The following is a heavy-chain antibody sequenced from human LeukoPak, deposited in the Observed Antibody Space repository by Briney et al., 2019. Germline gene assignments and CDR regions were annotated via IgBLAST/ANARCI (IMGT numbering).Heavy chain of an antibody. D-gene: IGHD2-21*02. J-gene: IGHJ4*02. CDR3: ARDSDDIVVVTAIPVDY. CDR1: GYTFTSYG. V-gene: IGHV1-18*01. Sequence: ASVNVSCKASGYTFTSYGISWVRQAPGQGLEWMGWISAYNGNTNYAQKLQGRVTMTTDTSTSTAYMELRSLRSDDTAVYYCARDSDDIVVVTAIPVDYWGQGTLVTVSS. CDR2: ISAYNGNT.